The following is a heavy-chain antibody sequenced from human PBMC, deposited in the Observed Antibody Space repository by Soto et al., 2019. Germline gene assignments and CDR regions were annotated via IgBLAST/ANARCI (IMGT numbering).Heavy chain of an antibody. J-gene: IGHJ4*02. V-gene: IGHV4-4*07. Sequence: SETLSLTCTVSGGSISSYYWSWIRQPAGKGLEWIGRIYTSGSTNYNPSLKSRVTMSVDTSKNQFSLKLSSVTAADTAVYYCARSPTITYYYDSSGYLAFDYWGQGTLVTVSS. CDR1: GGSISSYY. D-gene: IGHD3-22*01. CDR2: IYTSGST. CDR3: ARSPTITYYYDSSGYLAFDY.